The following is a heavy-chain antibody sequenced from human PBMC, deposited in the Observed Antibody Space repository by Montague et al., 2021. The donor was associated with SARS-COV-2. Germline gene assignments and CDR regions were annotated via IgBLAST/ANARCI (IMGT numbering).Heavy chain of an antibody. CDR2: IWYDGSNK. Sequence: SLRLSCAASGFTFSSYGMHWVRQAPGKGLEWVAVIWYDGSNKYYADSVKGRFTISRDNSKNTLYLQMNSLRAEDTAVYYCARDLAPYYYDSSGPELVDVWGQGTTVTVPS. CDR1: GFTFSSYG. V-gene: IGHV3-33*01. J-gene: IGHJ6*02. CDR3: ARDLAPYYYDSSGPELVDV. D-gene: IGHD3-22*01.